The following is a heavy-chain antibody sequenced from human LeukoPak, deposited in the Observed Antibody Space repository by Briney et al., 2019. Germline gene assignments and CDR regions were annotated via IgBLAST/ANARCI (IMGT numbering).Heavy chain of an antibody. Sequence: PSETLSLTCTVSGGSISSSSYYWGWIRQPPGKGLEWIGSIYYSGSTNYNPSLKSRVTISVDTSKNQFSLKLSSVTAADTAVYYCAKGKIVLRYFDWLPYFDYWGQGTLVTVSS. CDR1: GGSISSSSYY. V-gene: IGHV4-39*07. D-gene: IGHD3-9*01. J-gene: IGHJ4*02. CDR2: IYYSGST. CDR3: AKGKIVLRYFDWLPYFDY.